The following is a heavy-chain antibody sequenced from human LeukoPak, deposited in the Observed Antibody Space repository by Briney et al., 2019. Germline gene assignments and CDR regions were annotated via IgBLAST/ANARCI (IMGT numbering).Heavy chain of an antibody. CDR2: IYYSGST. CDR3: ARDRVGQQLVGRNYYYYYMDV. D-gene: IGHD6-13*01. V-gene: IGHV4-59*01. Sequence: SETLSLTCTVSGGYISSYSWSWIRQPPGKGLEWIGYIYYSGSTNYNPSLKSRVTISVGTSKNQFSLKLRSVTAADTAVYYCARDRVGQQLVGRNYYYYYMDVWGKGTTVTISS. J-gene: IGHJ6*03. CDR1: GGYISSYS.